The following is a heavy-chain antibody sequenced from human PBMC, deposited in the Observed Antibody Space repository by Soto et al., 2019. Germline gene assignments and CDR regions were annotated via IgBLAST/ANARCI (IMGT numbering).Heavy chain of an antibody. D-gene: IGHD3-10*01. J-gene: IGHJ4*02. Sequence: QVQLVQSGAEMKKPGSSVKVSCQSSGGTFNTYAMNWVRQAPGQGPEWMGDISPMFGAANYAPKFQGRVTITAAESTGTSYMPLSSLASEDTALYFCAREVQVHTPAFVYWGQGALVTGSS. V-gene: IGHV1-69*19. CDR2: ISPMFGAA. CDR3: AREVQVHTPAFVY. CDR1: GGTFNTYA.